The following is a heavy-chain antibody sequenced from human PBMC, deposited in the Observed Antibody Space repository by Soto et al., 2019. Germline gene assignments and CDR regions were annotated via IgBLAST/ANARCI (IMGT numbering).Heavy chain of an antibody. CDR2: INPNSGGT. CDR1: GYTFTGYY. D-gene: IGHD4-17*01. Sequence: GASVKVSCKASGYTFTGYYMHWVRQAPGQGLEWMGWINPNSGGTNYAQKFQGWVTMTRDTSISTAYMELSRLRSDDTAVYYCARAGGNDYGDYGGDFDYWGQGTLVTVSS. V-gene: IGHV1-2*04. J-gene: IGHJ4*02. CDR3: ARAGGNDYGDYGGDFDY.